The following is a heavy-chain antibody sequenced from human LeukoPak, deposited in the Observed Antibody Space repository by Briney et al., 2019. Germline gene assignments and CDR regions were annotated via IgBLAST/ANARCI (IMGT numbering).Heavy chain of an antibody. D-gene: IGHD3-10*01. CDR1: GFTFSNYG. CDR3: AKGIIAPPYYFDY. V-gene: IGHV3-30*02. Sequence: GGSLRLSCAASGFTFSNYGMHWVRQAPGKGLEWVAFIRYDGSNKYYADSVKGRFTISRDNSKNTLYLQMNSLRAEDTAVYYCAKGIIAPPYYFDYWGQGTLVTVSS. CDR2: IRYDGSNK. J-gene: IGHJ4*02.